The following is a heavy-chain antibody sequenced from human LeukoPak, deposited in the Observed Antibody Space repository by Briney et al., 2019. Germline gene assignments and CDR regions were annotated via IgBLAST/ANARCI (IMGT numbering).Heavy chain of an antibody. V-gene: IGHV3-66*01. D-gene: IGHD1-26*01. CDR3: ARAGGSYALEDY. Sequence: PSETLSLTCAVYGGSFSGYYWSWIRQPPGKGLEWVSVIYSGGSTYYADSVKGRFTISRDNSKNTLYLRMNSLRAEDTAVYYCARAGGSYALEDYWGQGTLVTVSS. CDR2: IYSGGST. CDR1: GGSFSGYY. J-gene: IGHJ4*02.